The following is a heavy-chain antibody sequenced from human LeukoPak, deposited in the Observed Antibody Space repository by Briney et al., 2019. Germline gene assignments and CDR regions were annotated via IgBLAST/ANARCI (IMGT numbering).Heavy chain of an antibody. J-gene: IGHJ4*02. D-gene: IGHD4-17*01. CDR3: ARASTVTTVDY. Sequence: SETLSLTCTVSGDSISSYFWTWIRQPPGKGLEWIGYICYSGSTNYNPSLKSRVTISVDTSKNLFSLKLNSVTTADTAVYYCARASTVTTVDYWGQGTLVTVSS. CDR1: GDSISSYF. CDR2: ICYSGST. V-gene: IGHV4-59*01.